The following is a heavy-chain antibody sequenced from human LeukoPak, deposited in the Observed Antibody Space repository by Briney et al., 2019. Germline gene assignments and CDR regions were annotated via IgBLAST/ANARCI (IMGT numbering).Heavy chain of an antibody. CDR2: IRSKAYGGTT. Sequence: GSLRLSCTASGFTFGDYAMSWFRQAPGKGLEWVGFIRSKAYGGTTEYAASVKGRFTISRDDSKSIAYLQMNSLKTEDTAVYYCTRDRFSHHRTPFYFDYWGQGTLVTVSS. V-gene: IGHV3-49*03. D-gene: IGHD3-16*02. CDR1: GFTFGDYA. J-gene: IGHJ4*02. CDR3: TRDRFSHHRTPFYFDY.